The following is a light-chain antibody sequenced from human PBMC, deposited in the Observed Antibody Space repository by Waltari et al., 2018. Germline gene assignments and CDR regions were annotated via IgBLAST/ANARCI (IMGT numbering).Light chain of an antibody. J-gene: IGKJ2*01. Sequence: EIVLTQSPGTLSLSPGERATLSCRASQSVSSSYLAWYQQQPGQAPMLLIYGTSRRATGIPVRFSGSGSGTDFILIISRLEPEDFAVYYCQQYGRSPPYTFGQGTKLEIK. CDR2: GTS. V-gene: IGKV3-20*01. CDR3: QQYGRSPPYT. CDR1: QSVSSSY.